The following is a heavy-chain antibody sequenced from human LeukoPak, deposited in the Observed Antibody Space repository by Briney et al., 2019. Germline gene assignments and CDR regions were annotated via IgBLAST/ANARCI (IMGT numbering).Heavy chain of an antibody. J-gene: IGHJ3*02. Sequence: PSETLSLTCAVYGGSFSGYYWSWIRQPPGKGLEWIGEINHSGSTNYNPSLKSRVTISVDTSKNQFSLKLSSVTAADTAVYYCAAGLGYSSGWYKFRDAFDIWGQGTMVTVSS. V-gene: IGHV4-34*01. CDR2: INHSGST. D-gene: IGHD6-19*01. CDR1: GGSFSGYY. CDR3: AAGLGYSSGWYKFRDAFDI.